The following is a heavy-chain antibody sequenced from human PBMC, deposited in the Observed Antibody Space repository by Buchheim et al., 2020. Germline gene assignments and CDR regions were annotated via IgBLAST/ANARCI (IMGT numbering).Heavy chain of an antibody. J-gene: IGHJ5*01. CDR2: RYKSGSY. CDR1: GDSISNGHW. V-gene: IGHV4-4*02. CDR3: ARSDWRYQLLRKGQCDS. D-gene: IGHD2-21*01. Sequence: QVQLQESGPGLVRPSGTLSLTCGVSGDSISNGHWWNWVRQSPGKGFEWIGERYKSGSYNYNPSLKSRVSIPLDQSKNEISLELRSVTAEDTAVYYCARSDWRYQLLRKGQCDSWG.